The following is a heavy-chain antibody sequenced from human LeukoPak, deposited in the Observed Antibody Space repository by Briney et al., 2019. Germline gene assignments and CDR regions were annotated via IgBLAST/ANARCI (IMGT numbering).Heavy chain of an antibody. CDR1: GGSISSGDYY. CDR2: IYYSGST. CDR3: ARAHSYDSSGYYKADAFDI. Sequence: SETLSLTCTVSGGSISSGDYYWSWIRQPPGKGLERIGYIYYSGSTYYNPSLKSRVTISVDTSKNQFSLKLSSVTAADTAVYYCARAHSYDSSGYYKADAFDIWGQGTMVTVSS. V-gene: IGHV4-30-4*01. D-gene: IGHD3-22*01. J-gene: IGHJ3*02.